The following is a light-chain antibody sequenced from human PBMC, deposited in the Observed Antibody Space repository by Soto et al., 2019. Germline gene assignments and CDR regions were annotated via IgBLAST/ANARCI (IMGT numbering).Light chain of an antibody. CDR3: CSYAGSYTFWV. CDR2: DVS. J-gene: IGLJ3*02. CDR1: NSDIGGYNY. Sequence: QSALTQPRSVSGSPGQSVTISCTGTNSDIGGYNYVSWYQQYPGKAPKLMIYDVSKRPSGVPDRFSGSKSGNTASLTISGLQAEDEADYYCCSYAGSYTFWVFGGGTKLTVL. V-gene: IGLV2-11*01.